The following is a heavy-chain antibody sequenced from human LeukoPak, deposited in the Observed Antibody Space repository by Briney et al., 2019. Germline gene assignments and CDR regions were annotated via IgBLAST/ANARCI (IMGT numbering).Heavy chain of an antibody. CDR2: IFHSGST. J-gene: IGHJ3*02. V-gene: IGHV4-59*01. CDR3: ARTYCAAGTCYDTFDI. Sequence: SETLSLTCTVSGGSIGNYYWGWIRQPPGKGLEWIAYIFHSGSTNYNPSLKSRVTISLDTSKNQFSLRMNSVTAVDTAVYYCARTYCAAGTCYDTFDIWGQGTLVTVSS. CDR1: GGSIGNYY. D-gene: IGHD2-15*01.